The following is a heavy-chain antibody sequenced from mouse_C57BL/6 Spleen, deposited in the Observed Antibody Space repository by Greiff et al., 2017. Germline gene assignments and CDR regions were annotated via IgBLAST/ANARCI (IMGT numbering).Heavy chain of an antibody. CDR1: GYAFSSYW. CDR3: ASETYSSNSDFDY. V-gene: IGHV1-80*01. CDR2: IYPGDGDT. Sequence: VKLQESGAELVKPGASVKISCKASGYAFSSYWMNWVKQRPGKGLEWIGQIYPGDGDTNYNGQFKGKATLTAAKSSSTAYMQLSSLTPEASAVYFCASETYSSNSDFDYWG. D-gene: IGHD2-5*01. J-gene: IGHJ2*01.